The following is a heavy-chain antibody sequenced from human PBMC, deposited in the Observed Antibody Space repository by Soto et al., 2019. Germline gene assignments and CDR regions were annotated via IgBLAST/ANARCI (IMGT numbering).Heavy chain of an antibody. CDR2: IIPIFGTA. CDR3: ARVGTNRPLNYRGRDV. J-gene: IGHJ6*02. Sequence: ASVKVSCKASGGTFSSYAISWVRQAPGQGLEWMGGIIPIFGTANYAQKFQGRVTITADESTSTAYMELSSLRSEDTAVYYCARVGTNRPLNYRGRDVWGQGTTVIVSS. D-gene: IGHD2-8*01. V-gene: IGHV1-69*13. CDR1: GGTFSSYA.